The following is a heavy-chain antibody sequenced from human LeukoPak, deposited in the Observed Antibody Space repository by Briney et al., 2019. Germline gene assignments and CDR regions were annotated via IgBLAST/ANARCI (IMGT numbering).Heavy chain of an antibody. D-gene: IGHD3-22*01. Sequence: GGSLRLSCAASGFTFSNAWMSWVRQAPGKGLEWVGRIKSKTDGGTKDYAAPVKGRFTISRDDSKNTLYLQMNSLKTEDTAVYYCTTEELYYYDSSGYCPYFDYWGQGTLVTVSS. J-gene: IGHJ4*02. V-gene: IGHV3-15*01. CDR2: IKSKTDGGTK. CDR1: GFTFSNAW. CDR3: TTEELYYYDSSGYCPYFDY.